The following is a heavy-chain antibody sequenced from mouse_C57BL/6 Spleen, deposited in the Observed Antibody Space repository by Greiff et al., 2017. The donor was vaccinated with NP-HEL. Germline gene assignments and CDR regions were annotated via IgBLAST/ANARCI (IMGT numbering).Heavy chain of an antibody. D-gene: IGHD4-1*01. CDR2: IDPNCGCT. V-gene: IGHV1-72*01. CDR3: AREANFYYFDY. J-gene: IGHJ2*01. Sequence: VQLQQPGAELVKPGASVKLSCKASGYTFTSYWMHWVKQSPGRGLEWIGRIDPNCGCTKYNKTFKSKATLTVDNTSSTAYMQLSSLTSEDAAVYYCAREANFYYFDYWGQGTTLTVSS. CDR1: GYTFTSYW.